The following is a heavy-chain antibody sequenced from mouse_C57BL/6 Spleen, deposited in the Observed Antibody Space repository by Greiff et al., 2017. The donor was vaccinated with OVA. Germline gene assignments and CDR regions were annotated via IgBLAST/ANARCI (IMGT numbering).Heavy chain of an antibody. CDR2: IWRGGST. Sequence: VQLQESGPGLVQPSQSLSISCTVSGFSLTSYGVHWVRQSPGKGLEWLGVIWRGGSTDYNAAFMSRLSITKDNSKSQVFFKMNSLPADDTAIYYCATPLYDGYYSYAMGCWGQGTSVTVSS. V-gene: IGHV2-5*01. D-gene: IGHD2-3*01. CDR1: GFSLTSYG. CDR3: ATPLYDGYYSYAMGC. J-gene: IGHJ4*01.